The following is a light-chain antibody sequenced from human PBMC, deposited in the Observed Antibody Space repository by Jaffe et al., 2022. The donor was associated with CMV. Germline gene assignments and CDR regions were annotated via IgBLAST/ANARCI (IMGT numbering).Light chain of an antibody. Sequence: SYELTQPPSVSLPPGQTARITCSGDALPKQYAYWYKQRPGQAPVVVIYKDTERPSGISERFSGSSSGTTVTLTISGVQAEDEADYYCQSADSSGAHAVFGGGTKLTVL. CDR2: KDT. J-gene: IGLJ3*02. CDR3: QSADSSGAHAV. V-gene: IGLV3-25*03. CDR1: ALPKQY.